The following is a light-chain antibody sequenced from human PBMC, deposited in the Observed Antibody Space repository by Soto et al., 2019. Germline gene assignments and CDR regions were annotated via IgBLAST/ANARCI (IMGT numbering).Light chain of an antibody. CDR3: TSYTGSSTHV. J-gene: IGLJ1*01. CDR2: DVS. CDR1: SSDVGGYNY. Sequence: QSVLNQPASVSGSPGQSITISCTGTSSDVGGYNYVSWYQQHPGKAPKLMIYDVSNRPSGVSNRFSGSKSGNTASLTISGLQAEDEADYYCTSYTGSSTHVFGTGTKVTVL. V-gene: IGLV2-14*01.